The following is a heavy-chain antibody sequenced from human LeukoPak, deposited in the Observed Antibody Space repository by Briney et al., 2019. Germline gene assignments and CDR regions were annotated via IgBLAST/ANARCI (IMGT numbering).Heavy chain of an antibody. CDR3: ASNACSGGSCYSGDAFDI. J-gene: IGHJ3*02. CDR2: ISSSSSTI. Sequence: GGSLRLSCAASGFTFSTYSMSWVRQAPGKGLEWVSYISSSSSTIYYADSVKGRFTISRDNAKSSLYLQMNSLRAEDTAVYYCASNACSGGSCYSGDAFDIWGQGTMVTVSS. V-gene: IGHV3-48*04. CDR1: GFTFSTYS. D-gene: IGHD2-15*01.